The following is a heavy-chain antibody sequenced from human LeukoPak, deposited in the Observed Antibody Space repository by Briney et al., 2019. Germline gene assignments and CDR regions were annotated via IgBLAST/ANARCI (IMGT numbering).Heavy chain of an antibody. CDR3: ARRDDHNGRDY. D-gene: IGHD5-24*01. CDR2: IYSGGST. CDR1: RFTVSNNY. V-gene: IGHV3-53*01. J-gene: IGHJ4*02. Sequence: GGSLRLSCVVSRFTVSNNYMSWVRQAPRKGLEWVSLIYSGGSTYYADSVKGRFTISRDNSKNTVYLQMNSLRAEDTAMYYCARRDDHNGRDYWGQGTLVTVSS.